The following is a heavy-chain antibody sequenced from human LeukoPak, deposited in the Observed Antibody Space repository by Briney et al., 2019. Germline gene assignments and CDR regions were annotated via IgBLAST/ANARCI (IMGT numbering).Heavy chain of an antibody. J-gene: IGHJ4*02. Sequence: GRSLRLSCAASGFTFSSYGMHWVRQAPGKGLEWVAVISYDGSNKYYADSVKGRFTISRDNSKNTLYLQMNSLRAEDTAVYYCAKDPSFPDYDSSGYHWGQGTLVTVSS. CDR3: AKDPSFPDYDSSGYH. V-gene: IGHV3-30*18. D-gene: IGHD3-22*01. CDR2: ISYDGSNK. CDR1: GFTFSSYG.